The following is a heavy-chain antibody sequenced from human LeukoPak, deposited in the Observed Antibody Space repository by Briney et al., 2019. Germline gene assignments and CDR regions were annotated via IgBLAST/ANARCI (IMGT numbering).Heavy chain of an antibody. CDR2: IGGYNGNT. J-gene: IGHJ3*02. D-gene: IGHD3-22*01. Sequence: GSVKVSCKASGYTFTSYGISWVRQAPGQGLEWMGWIGGYNGNTNYVQKFQGRVTMTTDTSTSTAYMELRSLRSDDTAVYYCARDRPITLIVVAMDAFDIWGQGTMVTVSS. V-gene: IGHV1-18*01. CDR3: ARDRPITLIVVAMDAFDI. CDR1: GYTFTSYG.